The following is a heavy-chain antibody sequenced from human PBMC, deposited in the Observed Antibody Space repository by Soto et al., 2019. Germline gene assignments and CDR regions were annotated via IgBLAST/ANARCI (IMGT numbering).Heavy chain of an antibody. J-gene: IGHJ6*02. CDR3: ARGMDIVVVPAAIKRYYYYGMAV. CDR1: GYTFTSYD. D-gene: IGHD2-2*02. Sequence: QVQLVQSGAEVKKPGASVKVSCKASGYTFTSYDINWVRQATGQGLEWMGWMNPNSGNTGYAQKFQGRVTMTRNTSISTAYMELSSLRSEDTAVYYCARGMDIVVVPAAIKRYYYYGMAVWGQGTTVTVSS. V-gene: IGHV1-8*01. CDR2: MNPNSGNT.